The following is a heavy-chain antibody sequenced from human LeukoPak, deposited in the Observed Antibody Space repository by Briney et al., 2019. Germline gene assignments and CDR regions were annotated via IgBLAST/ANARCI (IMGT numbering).Heavy chain of an antibody. CDR3: AIIAAAEENMDV. Sequence: ASVKVSCKASGYTFTSYDINWVRQATGQGLEWMGWMNPNSGNTGYAQKFQGRVTMTRNTSISTAYMELSSLSSEDTAVYYCAIIAAAEENMDVWGQGTTVTVSS. J-gene: IGHJ6*02. CDR2: MNPNSGNT. D-gene: IGHD6-13*01. V-gene: IGHV1-8*01. CDR1: GYTFTSYD.